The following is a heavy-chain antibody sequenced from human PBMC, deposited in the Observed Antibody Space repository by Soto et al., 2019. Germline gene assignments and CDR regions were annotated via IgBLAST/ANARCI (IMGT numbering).Heavy chain of an antibody. CDR2: IYYSGNT. CDR1: GGSISGGDYF. Sequence: QVQLQESGPGLVKPSQTLSLTCTVSGGSISGGDYFWSWIRQHPGQGLEWIGYIYYSGNTNYNPSLKRPVTISIDTSKNQFSLKLSSVTAADTAIYYCARMDDSSGHDLFDYWGQGTLVTVSS. J-gene: IGHJ4*02. D-gene: IGHD3-22*01. V-gene: IGHV4-31*01. CDR3: ARMDDSSGHDLFDY.